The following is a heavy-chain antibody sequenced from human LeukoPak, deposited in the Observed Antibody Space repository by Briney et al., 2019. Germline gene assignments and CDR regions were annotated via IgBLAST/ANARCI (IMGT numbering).Heavy chain of an antibody. CDR1: GYTFNSYG. Sequence: GGSLRLSCAASGYTFNSYGMHWVRQAPDKGLEWVAVISYDGDTKYYADSVKGRFTISRDNSKNTLYLQMNSLRAEDTALYYCASGSSNWNPIPVVDGFDYWGQGNLVTVSS. D-gene: IGHD1-1*01. V-gene: IGHV3-30*03. CDR2: ISYDGDTK. J-gene: IGHJ4*02. CDR3: ASGSSNWNPIPVVDGFDY.